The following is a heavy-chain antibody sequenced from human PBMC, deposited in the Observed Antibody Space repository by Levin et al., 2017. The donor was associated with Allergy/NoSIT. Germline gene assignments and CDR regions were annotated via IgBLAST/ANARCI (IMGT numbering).Heavy chain of an antibody. CDR1: GFTFSSYS. CDR2: ISSSSSYI. J-gene: IGHJ6*02. V-gene: IGHV3-21*01. CDR3: ARDHRPYYDSSGYYTYYGMDV. D-gene: IGHD3-22*01. Sequence: GGSLRLSCAASGFTFSSYSMNWVRQAPGKGLEWVSSISSSSSYIYYADSVKGRFTISRDNAKNSLYLQMNSLRAEDTAVYYCARDHRPYYDSSGYYTYYGMDVWGQGTTVTVSS.